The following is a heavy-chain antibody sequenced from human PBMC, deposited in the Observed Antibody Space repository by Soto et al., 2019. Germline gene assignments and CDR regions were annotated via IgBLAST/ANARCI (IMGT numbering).Heavy chain of an antibody. J-gene: IGHJ5*02. Sequence: EVQLVESGGGLVQPGRSLRLSCAASGFTFDDYAMHWVRQAPGKGLEWVSGLSWNSGSIGYADSVKGRFTISRDNAKNSLYLQMNSLRPEDTAFYYCAKGRDSSSSSWFDPWGQGTLVTVSS. V-gene: IGHV3-9*01. CDR2: LSWNSGSI. D-gene: IGHD6-6*01. CDR1: GFTFDDYA. CDR3: AKGRDSSSSSWFDP.